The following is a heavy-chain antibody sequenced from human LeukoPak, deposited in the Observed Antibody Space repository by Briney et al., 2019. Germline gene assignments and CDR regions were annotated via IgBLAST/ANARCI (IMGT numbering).Heavy chain of an antibody. CDR3: ARSIVGATSSY. CDR2: IYYSGST. D-gene: IGHD1-26*01. J-gene: IGHJ4*02. Sequence: PSETLSLTCTVSGGSISSYYWSWIRQPPGKGLEWIGYIYYSGSTNYNPSLKSRVIISVDTSKNQFSLKLSSVTAADTAVYYCARSIVGATSSYWGQGTLVTVSS. V-gene: IGHV4-59*01. CDR1: GGSISSYY.